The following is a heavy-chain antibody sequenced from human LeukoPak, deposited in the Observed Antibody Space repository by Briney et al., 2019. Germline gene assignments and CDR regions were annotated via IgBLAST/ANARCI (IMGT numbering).Heavy chain of an antibody. Sequence: WGSLRLSCEASKFTFINYWMMWVRQAPGKGLEWVANIKDDGSQKKYVDSVRGRFTISRDNAKASLFLQMNSLSSEDTAVYYCARRNAGTWWSFDSWGQGTLVTVSS. V-gene: IGHV3-7*01. CDR1: KFTFINYW. CDR2: IKDDGSQK. J-gene: IGHJ4*02. D-gene: IGHD2-15*01. CDR3: ARRNAGTWWSFDS.